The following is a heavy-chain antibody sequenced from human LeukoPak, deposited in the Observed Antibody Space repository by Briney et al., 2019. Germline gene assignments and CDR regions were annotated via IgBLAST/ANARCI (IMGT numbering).Heavy chain of an antibody. V-gene: IGHV4-4*02. J-gene: IGHJ5*02. CDR3: ASAGSYCSGGSCYDNWFDP. CDR1: GGSISTNIW. Sequence: SETLSLTCTVSGGSISTNIWWSWVRQPPGRGLEWIGEIYHSGSTNYNPSLKSRVTISVDKSKNQFSLELSSVTAADTAVYYCASAGSYCSGGSCYDNWFDPWGQGILVTVSS. CDR2: IYHSGST. D-gene: IGHD2-15*01.